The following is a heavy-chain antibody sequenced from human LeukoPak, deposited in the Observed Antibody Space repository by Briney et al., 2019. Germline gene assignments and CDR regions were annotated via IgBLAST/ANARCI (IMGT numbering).Heavy chain of an antibody. CDR2: IYSGGST. CDR1: GFTVSTNY. CDR3: ARFTGTYYNNPDY. V-gene: IGHV3-53*01. D-gene: IGHD3-10*01. J-gene: IGHJ4*02. Sequence: PGGSLRLSCAASGFTVSTNYMSWVRQAPGKGLEWVSIIYSGGSTYYADSVEGRFTISRDNSKNTLYLQMNSLRAEDTAVYYCARFTGTYYNNPDYWGQGTLVTVSS.